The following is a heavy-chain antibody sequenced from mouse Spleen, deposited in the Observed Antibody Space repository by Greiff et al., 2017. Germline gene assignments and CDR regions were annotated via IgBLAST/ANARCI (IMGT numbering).Heavy chain of an antibody. J-gene: IGHJ2*01. CDR3: ARSGEVFDY. CDR1: GFTFTDYY. CDR2: IRNKANGYTT. V-gene: IGHV7-3*01. Sequence: EVQRVESGGGLVQPGGSLSLSCAASGFTFTDYYMSWVRQPPGKALEWLGFIRNKANGYTTEYSASVKGRFTISRDNSQSILYLQMNALRAEDSATYYCARSGEVFDYWGQGTTLTVSS.